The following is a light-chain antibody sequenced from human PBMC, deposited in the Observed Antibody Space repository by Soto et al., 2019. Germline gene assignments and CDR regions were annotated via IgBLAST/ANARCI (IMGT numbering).Light chain of an antibody. CDR1: SSDVGGYNY. CDR2: EVS. CDR3: TSYTISRTVV. V-gene: IGLV2-14*01. Sequence: QSVLTQAASVSGSPGQAITISCTGTSSDVGGYNYVSWYQQHPGKAPKLIIYEVSNRPSGVSNRFSGSKSGNTASLTISGLQAEDEAEYYCTSYTISRTVVFGGGTKLTVL. J-gene: IGLJ2*01.